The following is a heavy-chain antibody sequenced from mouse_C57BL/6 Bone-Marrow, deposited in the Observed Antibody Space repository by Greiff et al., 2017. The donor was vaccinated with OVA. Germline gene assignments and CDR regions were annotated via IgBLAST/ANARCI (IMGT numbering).Heavy chain of an antibody. CDR2: IDPSDSYT. CDR1: GYTFTSYW. J-gene: IGHJ3*01. Sequence: QQSCKASGYTFTSYWMQWVKQRPGQGLEWIGEIDPSDSYTNYNKKFKGKATLTVDTSSSTAYMQLNSLTSEDSAVYYCASAVFAYWGQGTLVTVSA. V-gene: IGHV1-50*01. CDR3: ASAVFAY.